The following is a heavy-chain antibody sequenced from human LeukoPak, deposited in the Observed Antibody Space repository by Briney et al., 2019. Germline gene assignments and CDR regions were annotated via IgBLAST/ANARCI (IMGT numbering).Heavy chain of an antibody. Sequence: ASVKVSCEASGYTFTGYYMHWVRQAPGQGLEWMGRINPNSGGTNYAQKFQGRVTMTRDTSISTAYMERSRLRSEGTAVYYCARVGFISASFDIWGQGTMVTVSS. CDR1: GYTFTGYY. V-gene: IGHV1-2*06. D-gene: IGHD2-2*01. CDR2: INPNSGGT. J-gene: IGHJ3*02. CDR3: ARVGFISASFDI.